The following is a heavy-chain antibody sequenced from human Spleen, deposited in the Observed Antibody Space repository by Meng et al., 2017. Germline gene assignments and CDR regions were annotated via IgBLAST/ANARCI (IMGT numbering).Heavy chain of an antibody. J-gene: IGHJ4*02. D-gene: IGHD5-24*01. V-gene: IGHV3-21*01. CDR2: ISSSSSYI. CDR1: GFTFSSYG. CDR3: ARLPDRGGDGYNDN. Sequence: GESLKISCAASGFTFSSYGMNWVRQAPGKGLEWVSSISSSSSYIYYADSVKGRFTISRDNAKNSLYLQMNSLRAEDTAVYYCARLPDRGGDGYNDNWGQGTLVTVSS.